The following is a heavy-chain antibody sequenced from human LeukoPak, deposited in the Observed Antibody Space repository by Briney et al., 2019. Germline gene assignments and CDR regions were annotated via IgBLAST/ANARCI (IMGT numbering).Heavy chain of an antibody. Sequence: GGSLRLSCAASGFTFSSYSMNWVRQAPGKGLEWVSSISSSSIYIYFADSVKGRFTISRDNAKNSLYLQMNSLRAEDTAVYYCARDGCGGDCYSNWFDPWGQGTLVTVSS. CDR2: ISSSSIYI. CDR3: ARDGCGGDCYSNWFDP. J-gene: IGHJ5*02. CDR1: GFTFSSYS. D-gene: IGHD2-21*02. V-gene: IGHV3-21*01.